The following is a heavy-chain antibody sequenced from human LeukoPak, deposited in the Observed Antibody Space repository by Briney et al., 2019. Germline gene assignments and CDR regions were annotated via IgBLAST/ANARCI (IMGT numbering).Heavy chain of an antibody. CDR2: IYYSGST. CDR3: ARRFSVWAGDYYYYGLDG. V-gene: IGHV4-59*01. J-gene: IGHJ6*01. D-gene: IGHD3-10*01. CDR1: GGSISNYY. Sequence: SETLSLTCSDPGGSISNYYWSWIRQPPGVGLEWIGNIYYSGSTDYNPSLKRPVTMSVDTSKNQFSLKISSVTAADTAVYYCARRFSVWAGDYYYYGLDGRVGGTTVSVS.